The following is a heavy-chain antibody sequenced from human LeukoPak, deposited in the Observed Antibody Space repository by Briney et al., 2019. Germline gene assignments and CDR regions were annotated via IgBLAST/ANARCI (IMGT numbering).Heavy chain of an antibody. Sequence: PGGSLRLSCAASGFTFSSYAMSWVRQAPGKGLEWVSAISGSGGSTYYADSVKGRFTISRDNSKNTLYLQMNSLRAEDTAVYYCAKDVAAYWNYIEGGYDYWGQGTLVTVSS. CDR2: ISGSGGST. CDR1: GFTFSSYA. CDR3: AKDVAAYWNYIEGGYDY. J-gene: IGHJ4*02. V-gene: IGHV3-23*01. D-gene: IGHD1-7*01.